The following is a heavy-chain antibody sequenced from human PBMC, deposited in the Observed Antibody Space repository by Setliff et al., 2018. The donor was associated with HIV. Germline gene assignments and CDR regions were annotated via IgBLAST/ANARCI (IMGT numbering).Heavy chain of an antibody. CDR2: LHYTGTT. Sequence: SETLSLTCTVSGASINSGSHNWGWIRQPPGKGLEWIATLHYTGTTYYNPSLKSRVTISTDTSKNQFSLKLSSVTAADAAVYYCARRIQLRDSSGRSCWTFDIWGQGTMVTVSS. D-gene: IGHD2-15*01. CDR3: ARRIQLRDSSGRSCWTFDI. V-gene: IGHV4-39*01. J-gene: IGHJ3*02. CDR1: GASINSGSHN.